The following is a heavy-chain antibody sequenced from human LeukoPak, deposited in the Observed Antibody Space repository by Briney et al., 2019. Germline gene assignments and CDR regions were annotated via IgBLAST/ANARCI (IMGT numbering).Heavy chain of an antibody. CDR1: GGSINNYY. J-gene: IGHJ4*02. CDR3: ASTIGYSSSWTFDY. CDR2: IYDSGST. D-gene: IGHD6-13*01. Sequence: SETLSLTCAVSGGSINNYYWSWIRQPPGKGLEWIGYIYDSGSTNYNPSLKSRVTTSLDTSKNQVSLELSSVTAADTAVYYCASTIGYSSSWTFDYWGQGTLVTVSS. V-gene: IGHV4-59*01.